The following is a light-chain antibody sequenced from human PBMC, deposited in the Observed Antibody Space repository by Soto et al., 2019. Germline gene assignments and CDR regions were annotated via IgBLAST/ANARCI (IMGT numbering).Light chain of an antibody. CDR2: EVT. J-gene: IGLJ3*02. Sequence: QSALTQPASVSGSPGQSITISCTVTSSDVGGYKHVSWYQQHPGKAPKLMIYEVTNRPSGVSNRFSGSKSGNTASLTISGLQAEDEADYYCSSFTSSSTLEVFGGGTKLTVL. CDR3: SSFTSSSTLEV. V-gene: IGLV2-14*01. CDR1: SSDVGGYKH.